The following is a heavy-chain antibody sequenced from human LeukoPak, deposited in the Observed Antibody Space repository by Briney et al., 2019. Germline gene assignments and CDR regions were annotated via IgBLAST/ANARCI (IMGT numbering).Heavy chain of an antibody. Sequence: SETLSLTCTVSGGSISSGDYYWSWIRQPPGKGLEWIGYIYYSGSTYYNPSLKSRVTISVDTSKNQFSLKLSSVTAAETAVYYCARDAPVSNYYDSSGYFSWGQGTLVTVSS. V-gene: IGHV4-30-4*01. CDR3: ARDAPVSNYYDSSGYFS. D-gene: IGHD3-22*01. J-gene: IGHJ5*02. CDR2: IYYSGST. CDR1: GGSISSGDYY.